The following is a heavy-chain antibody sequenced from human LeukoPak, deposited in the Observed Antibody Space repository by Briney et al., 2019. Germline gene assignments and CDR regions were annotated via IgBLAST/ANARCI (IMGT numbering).Heavy chain of an antibody. V-gene: IGHV3-73*01. D-gene: IGHD1-26*01. CDR3: TRDSGTYNWLDP. CDR1: GFTFSDSS. CDR2: MEKELNGYAT. Sequence: GGSLTLSCAASGFTFSDSSIQWVRQASGKGLEWIGLMEKELNGYATAYAASVRGRFTISRDDSQNTAYLQMDSLKTEDTALYYCTRDSGTYNWLDPWGQGTLVTVSS. J-gene: IGHJ5*02.